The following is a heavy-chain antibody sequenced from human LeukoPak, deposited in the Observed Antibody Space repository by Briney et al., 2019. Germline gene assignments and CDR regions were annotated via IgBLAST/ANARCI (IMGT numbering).Heavy chain of an antibody. CDR1: GFTVSSNY. D-gene: IGHD3-16*01. Sequence: GGSLRLSCAASGFTVSSNYMSWVRQAPGKGLEWVSVIYSGGSTYYADSVKGRFTISRDNSKNTLYLQMNSLRAEDTAVYYCARGKIVGITFGGALSPFDYWGQGTLVTVSS. J-gene: IGHJ4*02. V-gene: IGHV3-66*01. CDR2: IYSGGST. CDR3: ARGKIVGITFGGALSPFDY.